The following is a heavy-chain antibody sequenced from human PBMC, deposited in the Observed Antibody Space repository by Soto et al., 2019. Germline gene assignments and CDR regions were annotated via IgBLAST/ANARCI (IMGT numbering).Heavy chain of an antibody. V-gene: IGHV5-10-1*01. CDR3: ARQEVYCSDGSCYSGFYYYYGMDV. CDR1: GYSFTSYW. D-gene: IGHD2-15*01. Sequence: GESLKISCKGSGYSFTSYWISWVRQMPGKGLEWMGRIDPSDSYTNYSPSFQGHVTISADKSISTAYLQWSSLKASDTAMYYCARQEVYCSDGSCYSGFYYYYGMDVWGQGTTVTVSS. CDR2: IDPSDSYT. J-gene: IGHJ6*02.